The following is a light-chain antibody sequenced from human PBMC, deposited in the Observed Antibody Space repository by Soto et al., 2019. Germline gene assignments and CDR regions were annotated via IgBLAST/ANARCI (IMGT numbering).Light chain of an antibody. J-gene: IGKJ4*01. CDR1: QGIRNY. V-gene: IGKV1-27*01. CDR2: GAS. CDR3: QKYNSAPLT. Sequence: DIQMTHSPSSLSASVGDRVILTCRATQGIRNYLAWYQQKPGKVPKLLIYGASTLQSGVPSRFSGSGSGTYFTLTIISLQPEDVATYYCQKYNSAPLTFGGGTKVDIK.